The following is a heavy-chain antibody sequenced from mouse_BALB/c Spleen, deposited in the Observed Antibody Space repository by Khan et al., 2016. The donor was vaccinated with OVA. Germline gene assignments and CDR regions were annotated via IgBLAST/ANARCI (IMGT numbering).Heavy chain of an antibody. V-gene: IGHV9-3-1*01. Sequence: QIQLVQSGPELKKPGETVKISCKASGYTFTNYGMNWVKQAPGKGLKWMSWINTYTEEPTYADDFKGRFAFSLETSASTAYLQINNLKNEDTATYFCASGGYWYFDVWGAGTTVTVSS. D-gene: IGHD1-1*02. CDR3: ASGGYWYFDV. J-gene: IGHJ1*01. CDR2: INTYTEEP. CDR1: GYTFTNYG.